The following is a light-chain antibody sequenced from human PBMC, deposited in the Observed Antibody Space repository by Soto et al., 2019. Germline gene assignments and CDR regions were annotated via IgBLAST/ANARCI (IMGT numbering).Light chain of an antibody. J-gene: IGKJ1*01. CDR3: QQYNSYSTWT. CDR2: KAS. Sequence: DIQLTQSPSFLSASVGDRVTMTWGASQGISSYLAWYQQKPGKAPKLLIYKASSLESGVPSSFSGSGSGTEFTLTISSLKTDDFATYYCQQYNSYSTWTFGHGTKVDIK. V-gene: IGKV1-5*03. CDR1: QGISSY.